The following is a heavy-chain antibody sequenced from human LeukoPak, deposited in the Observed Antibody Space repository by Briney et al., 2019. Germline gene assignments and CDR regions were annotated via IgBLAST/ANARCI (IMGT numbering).Heavy chain of an antibody. V-gene: IGHV3-23*01. CDR1: GFTFSRHA. Sequence: GGSLRLSCAASGFTFSRHAMSWVRQAPGKGLEWVSTTGLNSVNTLCAECVQGRFSISRDNYKNTLDLQMDNLRVDDTAVYYCAKGDDIGKHPTRAYYFDTWGQGTLVTVSS. CDR3: AKGDDIGKHPTRAYYFDT. D-gene: IGHD5-24*01. J-gene: IGHJ4*02. CDR2: TGLNSVNT.